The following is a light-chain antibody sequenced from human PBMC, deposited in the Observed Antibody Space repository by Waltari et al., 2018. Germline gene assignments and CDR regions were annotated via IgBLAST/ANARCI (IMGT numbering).Light chain of an antibody. CDR3: QQYYSYPLT. V-gene: IGKV1-16*02. J-gene: IGKJ4*01. CDR1: QGIGNL. Sequence: DLQMTQSPSSLSASVGDSVTITCRASQGIGNLLAWFHQKPGKAPKSLIHSASTLQTGVPAKFSGSGSGTDFALSISSLQPEDFATYYCQQYYSYPLTFGGGTKVEIK. CDR2: SAS.